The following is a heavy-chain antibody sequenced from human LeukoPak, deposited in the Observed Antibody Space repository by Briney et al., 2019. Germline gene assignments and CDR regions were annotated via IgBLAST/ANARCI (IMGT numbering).Heavy chain of an antibody. J-gene: IGHJ4*02. CDR3: AKRGEGLESIAVAGYFDY. CDR2: ISGSGGST. D-gene: IGHD6-19*01. Sequence: GGSLRLSCAASGFTFSSYAMSWVRQAPGKGLEWVSAISGSGGSTYYADSVKGRFTISRDNSKNTLYLQMNSLRAEDTAVYYCAKRGEGLESIAVAGYFDYWGQRTLVTVSS. V-gene: IGHV3-23*01. CDR1: GFTFSSYA.